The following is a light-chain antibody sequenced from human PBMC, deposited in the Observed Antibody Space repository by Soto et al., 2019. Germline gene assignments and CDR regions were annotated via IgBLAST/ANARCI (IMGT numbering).Light chain of an antibody. J-gene: IGKJ4*01. CDR1: QSVSSY. CDR3: QQRRNWLLT. CDR2: GAS. Sequence: EIVLTQSPSTLSLSPGERATLSCRASQSVSSYLAWYQQKPGQAPRLLIYGASNGATGIPARFSGSGSGTDFTLTISNVETEDFAVYYCQQRRNWLLTFGGGTKVDIK. V-gene: IGKV3-11*01.